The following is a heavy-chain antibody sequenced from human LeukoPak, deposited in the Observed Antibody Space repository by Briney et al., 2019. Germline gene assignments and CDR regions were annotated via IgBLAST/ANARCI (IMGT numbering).Heavy chain of an antibody. CDR2: IRYDGLKK. CDR1: GFTFSTHD. D-gene: IGHD2-21*01. V-gene: IGHV3-30*02. CDR3: AKDRETFSSYGYFDY. Sequence: PGGSLRLSCATSGFTFSTHDMHWVRQAPGKGLEWVAHIRYDGLKKRYADSVRGRVTVSRDNSKNTLYLQMNSLRAEDTAVYYCAKDRETFSSYGYFDYWGQGTLVPVSS. J-gene: IGHJ4*02.